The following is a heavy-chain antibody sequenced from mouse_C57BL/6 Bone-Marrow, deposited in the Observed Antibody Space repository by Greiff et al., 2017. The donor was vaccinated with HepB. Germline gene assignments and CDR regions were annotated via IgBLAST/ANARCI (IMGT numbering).Heavy chain of an antibody. CDR3: ARPNYYYGSSYAMDY. V-gene: IGHV1-18*01. J-gene: IGHJ4*01. Sequence: VQLQQSGPELVKPGASVKIPCKASGYTFTDYNMDWVKQSHGKSLEWIGDINPNNGGTIYNQKFKGKATLTVDKSSSTAYMELRSLTSEDTAVYYCARPNYYYGSSYAMDYWGQGTSVTVSS. CDR1: GYTFTDYN. D-gene: IGHD1-1*01. CDR2: INPNNGGT.